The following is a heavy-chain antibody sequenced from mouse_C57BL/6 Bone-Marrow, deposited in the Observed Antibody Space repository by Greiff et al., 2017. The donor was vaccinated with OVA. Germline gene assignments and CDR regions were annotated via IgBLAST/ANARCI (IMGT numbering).Heavy chain of an antibody. D-gene: IGHD1-1*01. J-gene: IGHJ4*01. CDR1: GFTFSDYG. Sequence: EVKLMESGGGLVKPGGSLKLSCAASGFTFSDYGMHWVRQAPEKGLEWVAYISSGSSTIYYADTVKGRFTISRDNAKNTLFLQMTSLRSEDTAMYYCARALYYYGSSYLYYAMDYWGQVTSVTVSS. CDR2: ISSGSSTI. V-gene: IGHV5-17*01. CDR3: ARALYYYGSSYLYYAMDY.